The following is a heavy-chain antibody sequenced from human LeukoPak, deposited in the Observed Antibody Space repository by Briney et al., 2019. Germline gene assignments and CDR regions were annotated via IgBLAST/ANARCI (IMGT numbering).Heavy chain of an antibody. CDR1: GYIFPNYW. CDR2: IYAGDSDT. V-gene: IGHV5-51*01. Sequence: GESLKISCKGSGYIFPNYWLGWVRQMPGKGLEWMGFIYAGDSDTTYSPSFQGQVTISADKSINSVYLQWSNLKASDTATYYCASGGGGRDYYYMAVWGKGTTVTVSS. D-gene: IGHD3-16*01. J-gene: IGHJ6*03. CDR3: ASGGGGRDYYYMAV.